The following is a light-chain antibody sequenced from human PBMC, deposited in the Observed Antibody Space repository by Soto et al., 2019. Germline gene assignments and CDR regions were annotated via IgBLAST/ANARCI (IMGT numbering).Light chain of an antibody. V-gene: IGKV3-20*01. J-gene: IGKJ1*01. CDR1: QSISNY. CDR2: GAS. Sequence: IGLTQSPGTLSFSQGERATLSCRASQSISNYLAWYQQKPGQAPRLLIYGASSRATGIPDRFSGSGSGTDFTLTISRLEPEDFSVYYCQQHGSSPRTFGQGTKV. CDR3: QQHGSSPRT.